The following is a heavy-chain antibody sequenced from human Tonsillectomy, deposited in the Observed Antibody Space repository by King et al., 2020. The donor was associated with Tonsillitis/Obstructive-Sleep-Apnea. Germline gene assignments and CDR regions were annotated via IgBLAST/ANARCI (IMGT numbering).Heavy chain of an antibody. CDR2: IFSMVDK. D-gene: IGHD6-13*01. Sequence: VTFKESVPVLVKPTETLTLTCTVSGVSLRNARIGVSWIRQPPGKALEWLSHIFSMVDKSYSTSLKSRLTISQDTSKSQVVLTMTNMDPVDTATYYCARIIAAAGHYYYYYMDVWGKGTTVTVSS. CDR1: GVSLRNARIG. CDR3: ARIIAAAGHYYYYYMDV. V-gene: IGHV2-26*01. J-gene: IGHJ6*03.